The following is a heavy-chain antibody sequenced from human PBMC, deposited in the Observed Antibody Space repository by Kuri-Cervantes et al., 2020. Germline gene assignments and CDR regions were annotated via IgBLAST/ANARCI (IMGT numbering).Heavy chain of an antibody. CDR2: ISSSGSTI. CDR1: GFTFSSYE. V-gene: IGHV3-48*03. J-gene: IGHJ6*03. D-gene: IGHD3-9*01. CDR3: ARVGGYYDILTGYYWDYYYMDV. Sequence: GGSLRLSCAASGFTFSSYEMNWVRQAPGKGLEWVSYISSSGSTIYYADSVKGRFTISRDNAKNSLYLQMNSLRAEDTAVYYCARVGGYYDILTGYYWDYYYMDVWGKGTTVTVSS.